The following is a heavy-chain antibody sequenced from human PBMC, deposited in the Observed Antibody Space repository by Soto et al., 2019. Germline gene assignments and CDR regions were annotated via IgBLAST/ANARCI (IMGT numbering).Heavy chain of an antibody. Sequence: LVESGGGLVKPGGSIRLSCAAAGFIFRNAWMSWVRQAPGKGLEWVGRIKSKSSGGTTDYAAPVEGRVTITRDDSKSSLYLQMTSLTVEYTAVYFCTSEKGWRQSPLDSWGQGALVTVSS. CDR1: GFIFRNAW. CDR2: IKSKSSGGTT. CDR3: TSEKGWRQSPLDS. J-gene: IGHJ5*01. V-gene: IGHV3-15*01. D-gene: IGHD4-4*01.